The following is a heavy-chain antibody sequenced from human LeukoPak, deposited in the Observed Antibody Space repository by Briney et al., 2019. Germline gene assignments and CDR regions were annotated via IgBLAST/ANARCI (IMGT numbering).Heavy chain of an antibody. CDR1: GFTLSTFD. D-gene: IGHD2-15*01. Sequence: GSLRLSCAASGFTLSTFDMNWVRQAPGKGLEWFSSISTSSRYIYYRDSVKGRFTISRDDAKNSLYLQMNSLRVEDTAVYYCARADCSGSTCYLRRSWFDPWGQGTLVTVSS. CDR3: ARADCSGSTCYLRRSWFDP. J-gene: IGHJ5*02. V-gene: IGHV3-21*01. CDR2: ISTSSRYI.